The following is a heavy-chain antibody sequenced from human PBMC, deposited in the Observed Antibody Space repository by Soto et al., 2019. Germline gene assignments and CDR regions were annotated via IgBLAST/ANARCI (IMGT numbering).Heavy chain of an antibody. J-gene: IGHJ4*02. CDR2: IIPIFGTA. CDR3: ARDSDTAMVTLDY. D-gene: IGHD5-18*01. Sequence: QVQLVQSGAEVKKPGSSVKVSCKASGGTFSSYAISWVRQAPGQGLEWMGGIIPIFGTANYAQKFQGRVTMTADESTSTAYMEVSSLRSEDTAVYYCARDSDTAMVTLDYWGQGTLVTVSS. V-gene: IGHV1-69*01. CDR1: GGTFSSYA.